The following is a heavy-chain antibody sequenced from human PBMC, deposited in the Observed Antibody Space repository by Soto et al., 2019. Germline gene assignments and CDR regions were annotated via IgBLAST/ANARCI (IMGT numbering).Heavy chain of an antibody. CDR1: GYTFTSYA. J-gene: IGHJ4*02. Sequence: QVQLVQSGAEVKKPGASVKVSCKASGYTFTSYAMHWVRQAPGQRLEWMGWINAGNGNTKYSQKFQGRVTITRDTSASTAYMEQSSLRSEDTAVYYCARAHGERDFDYWGQGTLVTVSS. D-gene: IGHD4-17*01. CDR2: INAGNGNT. CDR3: ARAHGERDFDY. V-gene: IGHV1-3*01.